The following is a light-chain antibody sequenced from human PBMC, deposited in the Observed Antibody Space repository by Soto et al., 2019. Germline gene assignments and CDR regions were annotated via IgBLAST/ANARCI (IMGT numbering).Light chain of an antibody. J-gene: IGKJ5*01. CDR3: QQLNSYPIT. V-gene: IGKV1-9*01. Sequence: DIPLTQSPSFLSASVGDRGTITCRASQDINIYLAWYQQKPGKAPKLLIYAASTLQSGVPSRFSGSGSGTEFTLTISSLQPEDFATYYCQQLNSYPITFGQGTRLEIK. CDR2: AAS. CDR1: QDINIY.